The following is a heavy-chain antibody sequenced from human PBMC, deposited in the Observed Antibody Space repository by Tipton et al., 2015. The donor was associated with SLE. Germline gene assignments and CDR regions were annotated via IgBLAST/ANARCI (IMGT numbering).Heavy chain of an antibody. J-gene: IGHJ5*02. V-gene: IGHV4-34*01. D-gene: IGHD4-23*01. CDR3: ARGGRGGGCNPFDP. CDR2: INHSGST. Sequence: TLSLTCAVYGGSFSGYYWSWIRQPPGKGLEWIGEINHSGSTNYNPSLKSRVTISMDTSKNQLSLKLSSVTAADTAVYYCARGGRGGGCNPFDPWGQGTLVTVSS. CDR1: GGSFSGYY.